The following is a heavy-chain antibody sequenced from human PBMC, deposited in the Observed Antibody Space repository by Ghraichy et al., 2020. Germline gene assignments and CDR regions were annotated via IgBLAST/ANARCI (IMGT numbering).Heavy chain of an antibody. CDR2: IKQDGSEK. CDR1: GFTFSSYW. J-gene: IGHJ4*02. D-gene: IGHD1-1*01. Sequence: GGSLRLSCAASGFTFSSYWMSWVRQAPGKGLEWVANIKQDGSEKYYVDSVKGRFTISRDNAKNSLYLQMNSLRAEDTAVYYCARLKSSWNQGDTYDYWGQGTLVTVSS. CDR3: ARLKSSWNQGDTYDY. V-gene: IGHV3-7*03.